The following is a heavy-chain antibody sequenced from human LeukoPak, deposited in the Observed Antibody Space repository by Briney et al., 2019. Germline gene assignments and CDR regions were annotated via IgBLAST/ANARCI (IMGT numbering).Heavy chain of an antibody. D-gene: IGHD1-14*01. CDR1: GYVFSNYG. V-gene: IGHV1-18*01. J-gene: IGHJ4*02. Sequence: GASVKVSCKPSGYVFSNYGVSWVRQVPGRGLEWMGWISNYDGRKNFAQNFQGRVTLTTDTSTGTAYMELRSLRPDDTAIYYCAQDYLEAEGQTEDFFDHWGQGTLVTVSS. CDR2: ISNYDGRK. CDR3: AQDYLEAEGQTEDFFDH.